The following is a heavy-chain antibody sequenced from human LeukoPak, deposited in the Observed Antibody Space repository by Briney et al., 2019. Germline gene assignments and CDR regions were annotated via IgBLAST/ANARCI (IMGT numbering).Heavy chain of an antibody. Sequence: PSETLSLTCTVSGGSISSISYYWGWIRRPPGKGLEWIGSIYYSGSTYYNPSLKSRVTISVDTSKNQFSLKLSSVTAADTAVYYCARVSTTVTTRNYYYYMDVWGKGTTVTVSS. CDR3: ARVSTTVTTRNYYYYMDV. J-gene: IGHJ6*03. CDR2: IYYSGST. CDR1: GGSISSISYY. V-gene: IGHV4-39*07. D-gene: IGHD4-17*01.